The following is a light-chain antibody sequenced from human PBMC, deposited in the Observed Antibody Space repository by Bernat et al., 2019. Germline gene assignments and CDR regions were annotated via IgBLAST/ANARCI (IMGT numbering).Light chain of an antibody. Sequence: DIQMTQSPSSLSASLGDTVTITCRASQAISISLAWFQQRPGKDPKSLIYAASNLRSGDPSRFTVSGSGTDFTLTISSLQPEDFGIYYCQQYDSYPLTFGGGNKVDVK. CDR1: QAISIS. CDR2: AAS. CDR3: QQYDSYPLT. V-gene: IGKV1-16*01. J-gene: IGKJ4*01.